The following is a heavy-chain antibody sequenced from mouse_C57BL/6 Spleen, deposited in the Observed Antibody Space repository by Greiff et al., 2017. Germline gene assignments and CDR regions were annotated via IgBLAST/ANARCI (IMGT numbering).Heavy chain of an antibody. CDR2: INPSNGGT. Sequence: QVQLQQPGTELVKPGASVKLSCKASGYTFTSYWMHWVKQRPGQGLEWIVNINPSNGGTKYNEKFKSKATLTVDKSSSTAYMRLSSLTSEDSAVYYCARRNWEVYWYFDVWGTGTTVTVSS. CDR3: ARRNWEVYWYFDV. CDR1: GYTFTSYW. V-gene: IGHV1-53*01. J-gene: IGHJ1*03. D-gene: IGHD4-1*01.